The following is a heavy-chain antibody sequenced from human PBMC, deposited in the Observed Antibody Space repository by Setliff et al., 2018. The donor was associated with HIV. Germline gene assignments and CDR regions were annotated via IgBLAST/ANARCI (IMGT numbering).Heavy chain of an antibody. CDR3: AKAKWLPRNSFYYYMDV. J-gene: IGHJ6*03. CDR2: IYTNGRT. Sequence: SETLSLTCTVSGDSISRDFYYWNWIRQPAGKGLEWIGHIYTNGRTHYNPSLKSRVTISMDTSKNQFSLKLTSVTAADTGLYYCAKAKWLPRNSFYYYMDVWGKGTTVTVSS. D-gene: IGHD6-19*01. CDR1: GDSISRDFYY. V-gene: IGHV4-61*09.